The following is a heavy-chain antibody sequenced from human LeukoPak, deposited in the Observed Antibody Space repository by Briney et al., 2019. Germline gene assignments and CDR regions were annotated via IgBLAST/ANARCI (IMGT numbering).Heavy chain of an antibody. Sequence: PGGSLRLSCAASGYSFSGYEMNWVRQAPGKGLEWVSYISSTSITMYYADSVKGRFNISRDNAKNSVYLQMDSLRAEGTAVYYCARDMERIFWYFDLWGRGTLVTVSS. CDR1: GYSFSGYE. J-gene: IGHJ2*01. CDR3: ARDMERIFWYFDL. CDR2: ISSTSITM. D-gene: IGHD2/OR15-2a*01. V-gene: IGHV3-48*03.